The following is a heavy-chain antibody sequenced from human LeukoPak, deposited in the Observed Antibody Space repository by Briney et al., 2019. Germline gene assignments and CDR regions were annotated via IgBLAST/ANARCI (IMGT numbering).Heavy chain of an antibody. Sequence: SETLSLTCTVSDDSITIYYWSWIRQPPGKGLEWIGYIDHTGITNYNPSLNSRVTISRDTSKNHFSLELSSATAADTAVYYCGRDSSGYFGAFDIWGQGTMVTVSS. D-gene: IGHD3-22*01. CDR2: IDHTGIT. CDR3: GRDSSGYFGAFDI. J-gene: IGHJ3*02. CDR1: DDSITIYY. V-gene: IGHV4-59*01.